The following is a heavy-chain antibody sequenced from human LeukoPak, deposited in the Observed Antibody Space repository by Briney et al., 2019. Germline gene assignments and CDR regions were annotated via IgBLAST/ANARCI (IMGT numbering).Heavy chain of an antibody. J-gene: IGHJ4*02. CDR2: IFYSGIT. Sequence: SETLSLTCTVSGGSIRDYYWSWMRQPPGKGLERIGYIFYSGITNYNPSLKSRVTISLDTSKNQFSLKLSSVTAADTAVYYCARGAGGSDYWGQGTLVTVSS. CDR1: GGSIRDYY. D-gene: IGHD2-8*02. V-gene: IGHV4-59*01. CDR3: ARGAGGSDY.